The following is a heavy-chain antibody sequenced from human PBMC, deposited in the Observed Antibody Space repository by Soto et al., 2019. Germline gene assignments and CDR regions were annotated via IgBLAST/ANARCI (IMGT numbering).Heavy chain of an antibody. Sequence: QVQLQESGPGLVKPSGTLSLTCAVSGVSIGSHDWWTWVRQPPGKGLERIGESHQSVNTNYNSSLXTRVTIFLDRSTNHFSLQLSSVTVADTAVYYCATRDTGRVYWGQGTLVTVSS. J-gene: IGHJ4*02. CDR3: ATRDTGRVY. V-gene: IGHV4-4*02. D-gene: IGHD5-18*01. CDR1: GVSIGSHDW. CDR2: SHQSVNT.